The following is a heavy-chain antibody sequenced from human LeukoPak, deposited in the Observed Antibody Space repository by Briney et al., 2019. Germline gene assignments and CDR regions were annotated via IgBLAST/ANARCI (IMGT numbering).Heavy chain of an antibody. D-gene: IGHD2-2*01. V-gene: IGHV3-23*01. CDR1: GFTFSTYA. CDR3: ANGGYCSSTSCPGWFDP. Sequence: PGGSLRLSCAASGFTFSTYAITWVRQAPGKGLEWVSAISGGGSTSYYGDSVKGRFTISRDNSQNTLYLQMNSLRADDTAVYYCANGGYCSSTSCPGWFDPWGQGTLVTISS. CDR2: ISGGGSTS. J-gene: IGHJ5*02.